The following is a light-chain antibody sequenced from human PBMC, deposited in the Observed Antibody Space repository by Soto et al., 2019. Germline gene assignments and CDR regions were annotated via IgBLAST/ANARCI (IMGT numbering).Light chain of an antibody. V-gene: IGLV2-14*01. CDR1: SSDIGTYKY. Sequence: QSALTQPASVSGSPGQSITISCTGTSSDIGTYKYVSWFQHQPGKAPKLIIFEVSNRPSGISERFSGFKSANTAYLTISGVQPEEEADYHCSSYTPSTPVVFGGGTKLTVL. CDR3: SSYTPSTPVV. CDR2: EVS. J-gene: IGLJ2*01.